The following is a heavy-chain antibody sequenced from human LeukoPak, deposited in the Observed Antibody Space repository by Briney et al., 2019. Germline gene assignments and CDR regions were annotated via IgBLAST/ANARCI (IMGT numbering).Heavy chain of an antibody. V-gene: IGHV4-39*07. CDR2: IYYRGNT. CDR3: TRDREHGTQDS. Sequence: SGTLSLTCTVSGGSFTDYYWGWIRQPPGKGLEGIGSIYYRGNTFYNPSLRNRGSISIDTSKSRFSLNLNSVTAADTAVYFCTRDREHGTQDSWGQGTLVTVS. CDR1: GGSFTDYY. D-gene: IGHD1-26*01. J-gene: IGHJ4*02.